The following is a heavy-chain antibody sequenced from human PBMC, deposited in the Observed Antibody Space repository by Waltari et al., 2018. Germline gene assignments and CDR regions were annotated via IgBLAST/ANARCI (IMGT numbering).Heavy chain of an antibody. CDR3: ARGSAYGNYHFDY. CDR2: IGGSSGST. Sequence: QVQLQESGPGLVKPSETLSLTCGVSGGPIRSSNWWSWIRQPPGKGLEWIGNIGGSSGSTYYNPSLKSRVTISKDTSKNQFSLKLTSVTAADTAVYYCARGSAYGNYHFDYWGQGVLVTVSS. D-gene: IGHD4-17*01. V-gene: IGHV4-4*02. CDR1: GGPIRSSNW. J-gene: IGHJ4*02.